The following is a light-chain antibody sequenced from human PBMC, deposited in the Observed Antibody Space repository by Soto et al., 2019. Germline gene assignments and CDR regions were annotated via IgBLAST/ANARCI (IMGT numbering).Light chain of an antibody. J-gene: IGLJ2*01. Sequence: QSALTQPASVSGSPGQSITISCTGTSSDVGGYNFVSWYQQHPGQAPKLMLYEVSNRPSGVSYRFSGSQSGSTSALTISGLQAEDEADYCCSSYTSSVTLVFGGRTKVTLL. CDR3: SSYTSSVTLV. CDR1: SSDVGGYNF. V-gene: IGLV2-14*01. CDR2: EVS.